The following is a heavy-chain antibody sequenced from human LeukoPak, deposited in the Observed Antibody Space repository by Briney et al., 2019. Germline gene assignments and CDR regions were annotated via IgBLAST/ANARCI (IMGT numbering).Heavy chain of an antibody. J-gene: IGHJ4*02. D-gene: IGHD2-2*01. CDR2: ISGSGGST. Sequence: GGSLRLSCAASGFTFSSYAMSWVRQAPGKGLEWVSAISGSGGSTYYADSVKGRFTISRDNSNNTLYLQMNSLRAEDTAVYYCAKWRGIVVVPAAMTFFDYWGQGTLVTVSS. V-gene: IGHV3-23*01. CDR1: GFTFSSYA. CDR3: AKWRGIVVVPAAMTFFDY.